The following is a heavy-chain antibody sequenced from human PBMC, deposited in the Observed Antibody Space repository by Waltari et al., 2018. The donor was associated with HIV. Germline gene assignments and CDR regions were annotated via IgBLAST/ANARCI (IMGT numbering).Heavy chain of an antibody. V-gene: IGHV1-69*13. J-gene: IGHJ6*02. D-gene: IGHD2-2*01. CDR3: AVLLVPAAILHSNYYYYYGMDV. Sequence: QVQLVQSGAEVKKPGSSVKVSCKASGGPFSSYAISWVRQAPGHGLEWMGGIITIFGTANYAQKFQGRVTITADESTSTAYMELSSLRSEDTAVYYCAVLLVPAAILHSNYYYYYGMDVWGQGTTVTVSS. CDR2: IITIFGTA. CDR1: GGPFSSYA.